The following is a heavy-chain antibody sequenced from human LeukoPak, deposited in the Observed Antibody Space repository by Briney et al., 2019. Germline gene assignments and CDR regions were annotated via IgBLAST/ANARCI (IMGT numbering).Heavy chain of an antibody. J-gene: IGHJ6*03. Sequence: GASVKVSCKTSGYTFTGYYMHWVRQAPGQGLEWMGWVNLDSGDTDYARQFRGRVTVTRATSISTVYMELTWLTSDDTAVYYCATVGIAAAGPYYSSYYMDVWGKGTTVTVSS. CDR3: ATVGIAAAGPYYSSYYMDV. V-gene: IGHV1-2*02. CDR1: GYTFTGYY. D-gene: IGHD6-13*01. CDR2: VNLDSGDT.